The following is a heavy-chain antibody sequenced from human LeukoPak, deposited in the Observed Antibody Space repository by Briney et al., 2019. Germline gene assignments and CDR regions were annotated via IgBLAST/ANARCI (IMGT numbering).Heavy chain of an antibody. V-gene: IGHV4-39*07. CDR1: GGSISSSSYY. Sequence: SETLSLTCTVSGGSISSSSYYWGWIRQPPGKGLEWIGSIYYSGSTYYNPSLKSRVTISVDTSKNQFSLKLSSVTAADTAVYYCARDHRDYYDSSGYLPPYWYFDLWGRGTLVTVSS. J-gene: IGHJ2*01. CDR2: IYYSGST. CDR3: ARDHRDYYDSSGYLPPYWYFDL. D-gene: IGHD3-22*01.